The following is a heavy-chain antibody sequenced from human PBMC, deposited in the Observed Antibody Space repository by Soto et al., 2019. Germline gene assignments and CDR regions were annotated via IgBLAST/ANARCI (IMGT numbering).Heavy chain of an antibody. CDR2: IYYSGST. CDR1: GGSISSSSYY. Sequence: QLQLQESGPGLVKPSETLSLTCTVSGGSISSSSYYWGWIRQPPGKGLEWIGSIYYSGSTYYNPSLKSRVTISVDTSKNQCSVKLSSVTAADTAVYYCARTFYYGSGSYAFDIWGQGTMVTVSS. V-gene: IGHV4-39*01. J-gene: IGHJ3*02. D-gene: IGHD3-10*01. CDR3: ARTFYYGSGSYAFDI.